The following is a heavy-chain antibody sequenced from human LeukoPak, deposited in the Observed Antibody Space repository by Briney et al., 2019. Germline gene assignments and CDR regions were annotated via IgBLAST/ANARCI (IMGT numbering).Heavy chain of an antibody. D-gene: IGHD3-22*01. V-gene: IGHV3-30*18. CDR1: GFSFSSYG. CDR3: AKALNYYDRAYDM. J-gene: IGHJ3*02. CDR2: ISYDGSNK. Sequence: GRSLRLSCAASGFSFSSYGMHWVRQPPGKGLEWVAVISYDGSNKYYADSVKGRFTISRDNSKNTLHMQMNTLRAEDTAMYYCAKALNYYDRAYDMWGQGTVVTVSS.